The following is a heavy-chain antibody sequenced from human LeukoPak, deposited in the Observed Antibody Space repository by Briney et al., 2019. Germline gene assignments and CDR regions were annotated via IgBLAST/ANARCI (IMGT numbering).Heavy chain of an antibody. J-gene: IGHJ4*02. V-gene: IGHV3-23*01. CDR3: ATYRQVLLPFES. CDR2: IFPSGGEI. Sequence: GGTLRLSCAASGFTFSTFAMIWVRQPPGKGLERVSSIFPSGGEIHYADSVRGRFTISRDNSKSTLSLQMNSLRAEDTAIYYCATYRQVLLPFESWGQGTLVTVSS. D-gene: IGHD2-8*02. CDR1: GFTFSTFA.